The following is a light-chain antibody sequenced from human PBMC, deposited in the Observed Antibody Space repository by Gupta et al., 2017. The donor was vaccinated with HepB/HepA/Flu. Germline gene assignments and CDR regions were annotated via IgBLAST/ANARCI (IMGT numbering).Light chain of an antibody. J-gene: IGLJ2*01. Sequence: SALTQPASVSGSPGQSITISCTGTSSDVGGYNYVSWYQHHPGKTPKLMIDDGSNRLSGLSNRSADDKSGKTDFHPTSAHEEDDAAYYYSNSDTTRSTLVFGGGTKLTV. CDR1: SSDVGGYNY. CDR3: NSDTTRSTLV. V-gene: IGLV2-14*03. CDR2: DGS.